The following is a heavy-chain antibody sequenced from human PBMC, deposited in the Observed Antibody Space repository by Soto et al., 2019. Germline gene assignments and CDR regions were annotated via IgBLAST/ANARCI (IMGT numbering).Heavy chain of an antibody. CDR3: ATHSLGTSSPPYFDN. V-gene: IGHV1-69*01. D-gene: IGHD2-15*01. CDR1: GGTFSGYA. Sequence: QVQLVQSGAEVKKPGSSVKVSCQASGGTFSGYALTWVRQAPGQGLEWMGEVVPLFGSTNYAQKFAGRITIIADESTSTGYMELSTLRSEDTAVYYCATHSLGTSSPPYFDNWGQGTLVTVSS. J-gene: IGHJ4*02. CDR2: VVPLFGST.